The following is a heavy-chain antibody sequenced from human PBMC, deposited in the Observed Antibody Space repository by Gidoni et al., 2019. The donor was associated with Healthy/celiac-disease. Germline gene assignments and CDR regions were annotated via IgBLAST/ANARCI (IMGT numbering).Heavy chain of an antibody. V-gene: IGHV3-33*08. CDR2: IWYDGSNK. J-gene: IGHJ4*02. CDR1: GFTFSSYG. D-gene: IGHD3-22*01. Sequence: QVQLVESGGGVVQPGRSLRLSCAASGFTFSSYGMHWVRQAPGKGLEWVAVIWYDGSNKYYADSVKGRFTISRDNSKNTLYLQMNSLRAEDTAVYYCARDGSPYYDSSGYTDYWGQGTLVTVSS. CDR3: ARDGSPYYDSSGYTDY.